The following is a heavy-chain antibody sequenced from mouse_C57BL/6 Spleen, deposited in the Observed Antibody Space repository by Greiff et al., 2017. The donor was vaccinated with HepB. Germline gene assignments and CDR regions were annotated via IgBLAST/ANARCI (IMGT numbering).Heavy chain of an antibody. CDR2: ISSGGSYT. CDR3: ARQEYYGTYWYFDV. CDR1: GFTFSSYG. Sequence: EVMLVESGGDLVKPGGSLKLSCAASGFTFSSYGMSWVRQTPDKRLEWVATISSGGSYTYYPDSVKGRFTISRDNAKNTLYLLMSSLKSEDTAMYYCARQEYYGTYWYFDVWGTGTTVTVSS. D-gene: IGHD1-1*01. V-gene: IGHV5-6*01. J-gene: IGHJ1*03.